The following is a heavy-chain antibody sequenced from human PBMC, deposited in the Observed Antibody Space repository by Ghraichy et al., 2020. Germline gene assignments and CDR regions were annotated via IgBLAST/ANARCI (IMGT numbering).Heavy chain of an antibody. J-gene: IGHJ6*02. CDR2: ISYDGTNT. V-gene: IGHV3-30-3*01. D-gene: IGHD5-12*01. CDR3: TRGRFGGYGSGGYYHGMDV. Sequence: GGSLRLSCEASGFTLSGFAIHWVRQAPGKGLEWAAVISYDGTNTIYADSVKGRFTITRDISKNTLYLQMNGLRVDDTAVYYCTRGRFGGYGSGGYYHGMDVWGQGTTVTVSS. CDR1: GFTLSGFA.